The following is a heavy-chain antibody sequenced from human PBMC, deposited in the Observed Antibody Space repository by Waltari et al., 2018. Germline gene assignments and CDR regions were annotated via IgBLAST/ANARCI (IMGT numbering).Heavy chain of an antibody. CDR3: ARGDYYGSGSAGGMDV. Sequence: QVQPVQSGAEVKKPGASVKVSCKASGYPFTSYAMHWVRQAPGQRFEWMGWINAGNGNTKYSQKFKGRVTITRDTSASTAYMELSSLRSEDTAVYYCARGDYYGSGSAGGMDVWGQGTTVTVSS. CDR1: GYPFTSYA. D-gene: IGHD3-10*01. V-gene: IGHV1-3*01. J-gene: IGHJ6*02. CDR2: INAGNGNT.